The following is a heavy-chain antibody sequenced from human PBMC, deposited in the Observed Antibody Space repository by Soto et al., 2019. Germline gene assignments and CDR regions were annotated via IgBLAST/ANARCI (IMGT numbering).Heavy chain of an antibody. CDR3: ARVGDGYYYDSSGYYYIDY. Sequence: PSETLSLTATVSGAPISSGGSYGSWIPQHPGKGLKWIGYIYYSGSTYYNPSLKSRVTISVDTSKNQFSLKRSSVTAADTAVYYCARVGDGYYYDSSGYYYIDYWGQGTLVTVSS. CDR1: GAPISSGGSY. V-gene: IGHV4-31*03. J-gene: IGHJ4*02. CDR2: IYYSGST. D-gene: IGHD3-22*01.